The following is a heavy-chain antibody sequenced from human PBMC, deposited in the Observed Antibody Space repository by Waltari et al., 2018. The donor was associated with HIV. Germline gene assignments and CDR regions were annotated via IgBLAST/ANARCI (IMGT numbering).Heavy chain of an antibody. J-gene: IGHJ4*02. Sequence: EVQLLESGGHLIQPGGSLRLACAASGFPFDSYAMTWVRQAPGKRLEGVAAISVSGEIAYSADSVKGRFSISRDNSKNTLFLQMTSLRAEDTAVYHCAKDLGDYVWGMFTGAHFDSWGQGTLVTVSS. CDR3: AKDLGDYVWGMFTGAHFDS. CDR2: ISVSGEIA. CDR1: GFPFDSYA. V-gene: IGHV3-23*01. D-gene: IGHD3-16*01.